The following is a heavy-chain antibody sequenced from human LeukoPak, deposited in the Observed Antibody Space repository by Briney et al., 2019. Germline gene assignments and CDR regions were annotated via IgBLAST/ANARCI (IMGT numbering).Heavy chain of an antibody. CDR2: IYYGGSS. Sequence: SQTLSLTCTVSGGSISSGGYYWSWIRQHPGKGLKWIGYIYYGGSSYYNPSLKSRVTISVDTSKNQFSLKLSSVTAADTAVYYCARDDVDTAIAKGFDPWGQGTLVTVSS. J-gene: IGHJ5*02. CDR3: ARDDVDTAIAKGFDP. V-gene: IGHV4-31*03. D-gene: IGHD5-18*01. CDR1: GGSISSGGYY.